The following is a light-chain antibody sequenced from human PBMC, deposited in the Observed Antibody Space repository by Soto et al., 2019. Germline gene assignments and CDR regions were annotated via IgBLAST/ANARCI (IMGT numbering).Light chain of an antibody. J-gene: IGKJ1*01. CDR1: QSVSSN. CDR2: GAS. V-gene: IGKV3-15*01. Sequence: EIVMTQSPATLSVSPGERATLSCRASQSVSSNLAWYQQKPGQAPRLLIYGASTRVTGIPARFSGSGSVTEFTLTMSSLQSEDFAVYYCQQYNNWWTFGQGTKVEIK. CDR3: QQYNNWWT.